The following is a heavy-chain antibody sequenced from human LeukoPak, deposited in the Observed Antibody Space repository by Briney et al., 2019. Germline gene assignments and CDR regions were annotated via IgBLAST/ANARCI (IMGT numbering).Heavy chain of an antibody. J-gene: IGHJ5*02. CDR3: ARVSDNNWFDP. CDR2: IYYSGST. V-gene: IGHV4-59*01. CDR1: GGSISSYY. Sequence: SETLSLTCTVSGGSISSYYWSWTRQPPGKGLEWIGYIYYSGSTNYNPSLKSRVTISVDTSKNQFSLKLSSVTAADTAVYYCARVSDNNWFDPWGQGTLVTVSS. D-gene: IGHD2-15*01.